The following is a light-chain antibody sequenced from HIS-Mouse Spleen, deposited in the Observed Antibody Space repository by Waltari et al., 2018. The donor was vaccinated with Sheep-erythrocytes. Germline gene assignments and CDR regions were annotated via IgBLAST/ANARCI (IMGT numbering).Light chain of an antibody. Sequence: DIQMTQSPSSLSASVGDRVTITCRASQSISSYLNWYQQNPGKAPKLLIYAASSLQSGVPSRFSGSGSGTDFTLTISSLQPEDFSTYYCQQSYSTPQFTFCPGTKVDIK. CDR3: QQSYSTPQFT. V-gene: IGKV1-39*01. CDR2: AAS. CDR1: QSISSY. J-gene: IGKJ3*01.